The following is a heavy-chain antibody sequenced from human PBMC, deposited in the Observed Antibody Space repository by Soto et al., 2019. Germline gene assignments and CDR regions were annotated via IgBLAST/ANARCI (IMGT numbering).Heavy chain of an antibody. CDR3: ARDYIPHPSYYYYGMDV. J-gene: IGHJ6*02. V-gene: IGHV1-69*13. Sequence: ASVKVSCKASGGTFSSYAISWVRQAPGQGLEWMGGIIPIFGTANYAQKFQGRVTITADESTSTAYMELSSLRSEDTAVYYCARDYIPHPSYYYYGMDVWGQGTTVTVSS. CDR1: GGTFSSYA. CDR2: IIPIFGTA.